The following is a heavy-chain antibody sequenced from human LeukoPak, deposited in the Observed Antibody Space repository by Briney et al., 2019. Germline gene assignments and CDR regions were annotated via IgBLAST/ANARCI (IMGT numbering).Heavy chain of an antibody. CDR3: VRGGWELDY. J-gene: IGHJ4*02. Sequence: GGSLRLSCAASGFSFQYYWMGWVRQAPGMGLEWVAHIKEDGTQKFYVDSVRGRFTISKDDARNALYLQMNSLRDEDTAIYYCVRGGWELDYWGQGTLVIVSS. D-gene: IGHD4-23*01. CDR2: IKEDGTQK. V-gene: IGHV3-7*01. CDR1: GFSFQYYW.